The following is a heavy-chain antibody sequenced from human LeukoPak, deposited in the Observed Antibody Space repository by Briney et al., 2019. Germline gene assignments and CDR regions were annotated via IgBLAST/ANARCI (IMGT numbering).Heavy chain of an antibody. D-gene: IGHD3-22*01. CDR3: ARQTSVDSRLDAFDI. V-gene: IGHV4-39*01. CDR1: GGSISSSSYY. Sequence: PSETLSLTCTVSGGSISSSSYYWGWIRQPPGKGLEWIGSIYYSGSTYYNPSLKSRVTISVDTSKNQFSLKLSSVTAADTAVYYCARQTSVDSRLDAFDIWGQGTMVTVSS. J-gene: IGHJ3*02. CDR2: IYYSGST.